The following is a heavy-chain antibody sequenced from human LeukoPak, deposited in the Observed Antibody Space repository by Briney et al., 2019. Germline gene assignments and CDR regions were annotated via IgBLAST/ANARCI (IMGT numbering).Heavy chain of an antibody. CDR1: GFTFGDYA. CDR3: TEFIAV. V-gene: IGHV3-49*04. J-gene: IGHJ4*02. CDR2: IRSKAYGGTT. D-gene: IGHD2-15*01. Sequence: PGGSLRLSCTASGFTFGDYAMSWVRQAPGKGLEWVGFIRSKAYGGTTEYAASVKGRFTISRDDSKSIAYLQMNSLKTEDTAVCYRTEFIAVWGQGTLVTVSS.